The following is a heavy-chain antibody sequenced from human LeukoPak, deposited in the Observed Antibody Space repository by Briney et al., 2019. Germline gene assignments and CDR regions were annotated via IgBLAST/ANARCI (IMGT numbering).Heavy chain of an antibody. CDR3: ARVDSAYYFDY. Sequence: SQTLSLTCTVSGGSISSYYWSWLRQPPGKGLEWGGYIYYSGSTNYNPSLKSRVTISVDTSKNQFSLKLSSVTAADTAVYYCARVDSAYYFDYWGQGTLVTVSS. V-gene: IGHV4-59*12. J-gene: IGHJ4*02. CDR1: GGSISSYY. D-gene: IGHD5-18*01. CDR2: IYYSGST.